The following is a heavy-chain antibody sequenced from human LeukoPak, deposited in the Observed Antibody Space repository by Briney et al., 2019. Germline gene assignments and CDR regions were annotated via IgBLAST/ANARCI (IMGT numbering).Heavy chain of an antibody. J-gene: IGHJ5*02. Sequence: GASVKVSCKASGYTFTTYDINWVRQATGQGLEWMGWMNPNSGNTGYTQKFQGRVTMTRNASISTAYMELSSLRSEDTAVYYCARGRGSGHKENWFDPWGQGTLVTVSS. CDR1: GYTFTTYD. V-gene: IGHV1-8*01. D-gene: IGHD6-19*01. CDR2: MNPNSGNT. CDR3: ARGRGSGHKENWFDP.